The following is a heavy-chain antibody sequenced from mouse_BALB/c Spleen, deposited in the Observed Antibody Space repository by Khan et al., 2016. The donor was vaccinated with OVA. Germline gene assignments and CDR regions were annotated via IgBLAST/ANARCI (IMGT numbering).Heavy chain of an antibody. CDR3: ARRGYDYGRGALFAY. CDR2: IWSAGST. CDR1: GFSLTNYS. J-gene: IGHJ3*01. Sequence: QVQLKQSGPGLVQPSQSLSITCTVSGFSLTNYSLHWVRQSPGQGLEWLGVIWSAGSTDYNAAFISRLTIRKDNSRSQVFFKMNSLQPYDTAIYYGARRGYDYGRGALFAYWGQGTLVTVSA. V-gene: IGHV2-2*01. D-gene: IGHD2-4*01.